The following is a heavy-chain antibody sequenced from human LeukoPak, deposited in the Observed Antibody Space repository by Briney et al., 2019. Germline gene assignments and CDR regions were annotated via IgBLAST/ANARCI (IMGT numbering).Heavy chain of an antibody. CDR2: IYWDDDK. V-gene: IGHV2-5*02. CDR1: GFSLTTREVG. CDR3: ARLAYYDNSGSSRPFDI. D-gene: IGHD3-22*01. Sequence: SGPSLVKPTQTPTLTCAFSGFSLTTREVGVGWIRQPPGKALEWLALIYWDDDKRYRPSLKSRLTITKDTSKKQVVLTVTNLDPVDTATYYCARLAYYDNSGSSRPFDIWGQGTRVTVSS. J-gene: IGHJ3*02.